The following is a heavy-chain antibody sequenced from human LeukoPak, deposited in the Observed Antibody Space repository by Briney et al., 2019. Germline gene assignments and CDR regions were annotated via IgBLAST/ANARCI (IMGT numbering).Heavy chain of an antibody. J-gene: IGHJ4*02. V-gene: IGHV1-2*02. Sequence: ASVKVSCKASGYAFIDNYIHWVRQAPGQGLEWMGWINPKTGATHYSQKFQGRVTVTRDTSINTAYMEVTTLRSDDTAVYYCARQYDFWSGYYEYYFDYWGQGTLVTVSS. D-gene: IGHD3-3*01. CDR1: GYAFIDNY. CDR3: ARQYDFWSGYYEYYFDY. CDR2: INPKTGAT.